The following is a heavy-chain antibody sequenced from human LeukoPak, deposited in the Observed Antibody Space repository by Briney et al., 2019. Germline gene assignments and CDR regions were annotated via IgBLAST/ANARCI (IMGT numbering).Heavy chain of an antibody. J-gene: IGHJ4*02. D-gene: IGHD2-21*02. CDR3: ARDLPYCGGDCYAYFDY. CDR2: IYYSGTT. V-gene: IGHV4-39*07. CDR1: GGSISSSNYY. Sequence: SETLSLTCTVSGGSISSSNYYWGWIRQPPGKGLEWIGSIYYSGTTYYNPSLKSRVTISVDTSRNQFSLKLSSVTAADTAVYYCARDLPYCGGDCYAYFDYWGQGTLVTVSS.